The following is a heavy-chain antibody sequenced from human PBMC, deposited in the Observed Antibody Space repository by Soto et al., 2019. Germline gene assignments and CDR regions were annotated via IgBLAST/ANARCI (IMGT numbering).Heavy chain of an antibody. CDR2: ISGHSGGT. CDR3: AKDGGHGARMHICGMDV. J-gene: IGHJ6*02. CDR1: GYPFSKFG. V-gene: IGHV1-18*01. Sequence: QPQLVQSGVELKKPGASVRVSCKASGYPFSKFGINWVRQAPGQGLEWMGWISGHSGGTKYGLKFRDRLTMVTDTSSKTAYMELRSLKSDDTAVYYCAKDGGHGARMHICGMDVWGQGTTVTVSS. D-gene: IGHD1-26*01.